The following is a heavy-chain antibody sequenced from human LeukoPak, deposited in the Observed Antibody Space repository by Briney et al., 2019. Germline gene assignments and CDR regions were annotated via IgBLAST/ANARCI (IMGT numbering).Heavy chain of an antibody. CDR3: ARTSRDFCSSTSCLRGFDY. J-gene: IGHJ4*02. V-gene: IGHV3-30-3*01. CDR2: ISFDGNNQ. Sequence: PGRSLRLSCAASGFTFSSSVMHWVRQAPGKGLDWVATISFDGNNQYYADSVKGRFTISRDNSKSTLYLQMNSLRVEDTAMYYCARTSRDFCSSTSCLRGFDYWGQGTLVTVSS. CDR1: GFTFSSSV. D-gene: IGHD2-2*01.